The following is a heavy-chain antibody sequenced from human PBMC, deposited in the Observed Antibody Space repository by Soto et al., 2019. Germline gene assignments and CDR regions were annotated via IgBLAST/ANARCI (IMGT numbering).Heavy chain of an antibody. CDR2: ISYDGSNK. Sequence: LRLSCAASGFTFSSYAMHWVRQAPGKGLEWVAVISYDGSNKYYADSVKGRFTISRDNSKNTLYLQMNSLRAEDTAVYYCARDRHQEQQLVLDFDYWGQGTLVTVSS. J-gene: IGHJ4*02. CDR1: GFTFSSYA. D-gene: IGHD6-13*01. V-gene: IGHV3-30-3*01. CDR3: ARDRHQEQQLVLDFDY.